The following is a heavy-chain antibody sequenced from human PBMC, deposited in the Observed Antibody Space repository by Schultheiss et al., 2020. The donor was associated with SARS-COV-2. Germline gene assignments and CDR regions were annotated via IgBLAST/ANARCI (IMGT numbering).Heavy chain of an antibody. V-gene: IGHV4-39*07. CDR2: IYYSGST. CDR1: GGSISSSSYY. D-gene: IGHD3-22*01. CDR3: ARVIDSSGYYRDAFDI. Sequence: AGSLRLSCTVSGGSISSSSYYWGWIRQPPGKGLEWIGSIYYSGSTYYNPSLKSRVTISVDTSKNQFSLKLSSVTAADTAVYYCARVIDSSGYYRDAFDIWGQGTMVTVSS. J-gene: IGHJ3*02.